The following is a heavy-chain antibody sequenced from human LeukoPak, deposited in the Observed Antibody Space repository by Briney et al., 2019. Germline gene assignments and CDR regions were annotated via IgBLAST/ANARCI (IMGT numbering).Heavy chain of an antibody. CDR3: AKTIVPTRNYDYYYGMDV. V-gene: IGHV3-23*01. D-gene: IGHD1-14*01. CDR2: ISGSGGST. CDR1: RFTFGSYG. Sequence: PGGSLRLSCAASRFTFGSYGMTWVRQAPGKGLGWVSAISGSGGSTYYADSVKGRFTISRDNSKSTLYLQMNSLRAEDAAVYYCAKTIVPTRNYDYYYGMDVWGQGTTVTVSS. J-gene: IGHJ6*02.